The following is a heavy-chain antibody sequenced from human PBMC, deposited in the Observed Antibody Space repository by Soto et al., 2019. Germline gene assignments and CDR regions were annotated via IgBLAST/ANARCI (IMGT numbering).Heavy chain of an antibody. Sequence: NPSETLSLTCTVSGGSISSGGYYWSWIRQHPGKGLEWIGYIYYSGSTYYNPSLKSRVTISVDTSKNQFSLKLSSVTAADTAVYYCARDQQGNYDFWSGYYDNWFGPWGQGTLVTVSS. D-gene: IGHD3-3*01. J-gene: IGHJ5*02. CDR2: IYYSGST. CDR3: ARDQQGNYDFWSGYYDNWFGP. V-gene: IGHV4-31*03. CDR1: GGSISSGGYY.